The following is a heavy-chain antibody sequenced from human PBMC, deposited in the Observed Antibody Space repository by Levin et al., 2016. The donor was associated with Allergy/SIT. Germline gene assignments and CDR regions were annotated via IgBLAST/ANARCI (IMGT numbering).Heavy chain of an antibody. Sequence: GESLKISCAASGFTVSSNYMSWVRQAPGKGLEWVSIIYSGGSTYYADSVKGRFTISRDHSKNTLYLQMNNLRAEDTAVYYCARAFPHYDFWSGYPNWGQGTLVTVSS. D-gene: IGHD3-3*01. V-gene: IGHV3-53*01. CDR3: ARAFPHYDFWSGYPN. J-gene: IGHJ4*02. CDR2: IYSGGST. CDR1: GFTVSSNY.